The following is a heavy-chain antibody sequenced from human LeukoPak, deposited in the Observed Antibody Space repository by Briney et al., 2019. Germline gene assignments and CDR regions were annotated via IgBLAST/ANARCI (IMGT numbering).Heavy chain of an antibody. Sequence: GGSLRLSCAASGFTFSSYAMSWVRQAPGKGRGWVSAINPIGGSTYYADSVKGRFTIARGNSKNTTYLQMNSLRAEDTAVYYCASPAVYSSSWYYFDYWGQGTLVTVSS. CDR1: GFTFSSYA. CDR3: ASPAVYSSSWYYFDY. V-gene: IGHV3-23*01. J-gene: IGHJ4*02. D-gene: IGHD6-13*01. CDR2: INPIGGST.